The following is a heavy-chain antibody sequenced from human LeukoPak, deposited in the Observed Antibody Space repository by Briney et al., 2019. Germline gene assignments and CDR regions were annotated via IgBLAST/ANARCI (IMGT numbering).Heavy chain of an antibody. D-gene: IGHD2-2*03. J-gene: IGHJ4*02. CDR2: IYYSGST. Sequence: SETLSLTCTVSGGSISSGGYYWSWIRQHPGKGLEWIGYIYYSGSTYYNPSLKSRVTISVDTSKNQFSLKLSSVTAADTAVYYCARGVGYCSSTSCYHQLNYFDYWGQGTLVTVSS. V-gene: IGHV4-31*03. CDR1: GGSISSGGYY. CDR3: ARGVGYCSSTSCYHQLNYFDY.